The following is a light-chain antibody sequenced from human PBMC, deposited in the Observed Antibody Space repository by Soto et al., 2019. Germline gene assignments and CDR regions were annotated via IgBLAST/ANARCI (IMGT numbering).Light chain of an antibody. V-gene: IGLV1-44*01. Sequence: QSGLTRPPSASGAPGQTVTISCSGSSSNIGSHTVNWYQHLPGTAPKLLIYSNTQRPLGVPVRFSGSKSGTSASLAISGLQSEDEAESYCAAWDDRLYVFGTGTKVTAL. CDR1: SSNIGSHT. CDR3: AAWDDRLYV. CDR2: SNT. J-gene: IGLJ1*01.